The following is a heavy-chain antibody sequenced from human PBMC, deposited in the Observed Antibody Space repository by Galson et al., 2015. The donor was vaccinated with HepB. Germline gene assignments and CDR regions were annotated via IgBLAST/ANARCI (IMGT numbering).Heavy chain of an antibody. CDR2: ISYDGRNK. D-gene: IGHD3-3*01. J-gene: IGHJ4*02. CDR3: AKLYTGSGDYDDY. CDR1: GFTFSRSG. Sequence: SLRLSCAASGFTFSRSGMHWVRQAPGKGLAWVALISYDGRNKYYADSVNGRFTISRDNSRNTVFLEMNSLRAEDTALYYCAKLYTGSGDYDDYWGQGTMVTVSS. V-gene: IGHV3-30*18.